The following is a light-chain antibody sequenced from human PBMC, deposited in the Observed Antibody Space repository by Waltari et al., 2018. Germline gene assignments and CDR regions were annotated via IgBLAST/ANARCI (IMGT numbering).Light chain of an antibody. CDR1: SSDVGSYNL. CDR3: CSYAGSSTLVV. CDR2: EVS. J-gene: IGLJ2*01. V-gene: IGLV2-23*02. Sequence: QSAPTQPASVSGSPGQSITISCNGTSSDVGSYNLVSWYQPHPGKAPKRMIYEVSKRPSGVSNRFSGSKSGNTASLTISGLQAEDEADYYCCSYAGSSTLVVFGGGTKLTVL.